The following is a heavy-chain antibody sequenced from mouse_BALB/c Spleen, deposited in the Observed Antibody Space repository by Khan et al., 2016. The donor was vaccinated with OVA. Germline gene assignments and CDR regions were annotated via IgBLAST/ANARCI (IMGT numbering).Heavy chain of an antibody. V-gene: IGHV2-2*02. CDR2: IWSGGIT. J-gene: IGHJ3*01. Sequence: VQLVESGPGLVPPSQSLSITCTVSGFSLTSYGVHWVRQSPGKGLEWLGVIWSGGITDYSAAFISRLSISKDNSKSQVFFKMNSLQANDIAIYFETRNYDYDESLAYWGQGTMVTVSA. CDR3: TRNYDYDESLAY. CDR1: GFSLTSYG. D-gene: IGHD2-4*01.